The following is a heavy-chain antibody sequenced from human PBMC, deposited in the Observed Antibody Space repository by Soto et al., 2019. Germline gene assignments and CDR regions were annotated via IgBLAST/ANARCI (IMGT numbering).Heavy chain of an antibody. V-gene: IGHV1-18*01. CDR3: ARGRYGDY. J-gene: IGHJ4*02. CDR1: GYTFTSYG. Sequence: QVHLVQSGAEVKKPGASVKVSCKASGYTFTSYGITWVRQAPGQGLEWMGWISAHNGNTDYAQKLQGRVIVTRDTVTSTANMVLRSLRSDDTAVYYCARGRYGDYWGQGTLVTVSS. D-gene: IGHD1-1*01. CDR2: ISAHNGNT.